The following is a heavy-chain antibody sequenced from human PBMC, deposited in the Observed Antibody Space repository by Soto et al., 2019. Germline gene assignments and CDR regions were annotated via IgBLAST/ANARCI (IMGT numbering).Heavy chain of an antibody. CDR1: GYTFTSYX. V-gene: IGHV1-3*01. CDR2: INAGNGNT. Sequence: QVQLVQSGAEVKKPGASVKVSCKASGYTFTSYXXXXXXXXXXXXXEWMGWINAGNGNTKYSQKFQGRVTITRDTXXXXXXXXXXXXXXXXXXXXXXXXXXXXXXXXXXVWGQGTTVTVSS. CDR3: XXXXXXXXXXXXV. J-gene: IGHJ6*02.